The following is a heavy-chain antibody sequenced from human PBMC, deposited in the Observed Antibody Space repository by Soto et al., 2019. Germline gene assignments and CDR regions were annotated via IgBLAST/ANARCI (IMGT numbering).Heavy chain of an antibody. J-gene: IGHJ6*02. Sequence: PGGSLRLSCAASGFTFSSYSMNWVRQAPGKGLEWVSSISSSSSYIYYADSVKGRFTISRDNAKNSLYLQMNSLRAEDTAVYYCARGEYYDYVWGSYRHYGMDVWGQGTTVTVSS. CDR2: ISSSSSYI. V-gene: IGHV3-21*01. D-gene: IGHD3-16*02. CDR1: GFTFSSYS. CDR3: ARGEYYDYVWGSYRHYGMDV.